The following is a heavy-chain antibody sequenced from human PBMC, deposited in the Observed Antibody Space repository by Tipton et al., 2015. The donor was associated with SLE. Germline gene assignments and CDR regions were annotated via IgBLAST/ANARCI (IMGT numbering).Heavy chain of an antibody. CDR1: GYTFTSYG. J-gene: IGHJ6*03. CDR2: ISAYNGNT. Sequence: QLVQSGAEVKKPGASLKVSCKASGYTFTSYGISWVRQAPGQGLEWMGWISAYNGNTNYAQKLQGRVTMTTDTSTSTAYMELRSLRSDDTAVYYCARARYCSSTSCPYYMDVWGKGTTVTVSS. V-gene: IGHV1-18*01. CDR3: ARARYCSSTSCPYYMDV. D-gene: IGHD2-2*01.